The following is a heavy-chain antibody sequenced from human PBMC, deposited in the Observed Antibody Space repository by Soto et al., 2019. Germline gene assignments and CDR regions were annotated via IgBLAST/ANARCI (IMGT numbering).Heavy chain of an antibody. Sequence: EVQLLESGGGLAQPGGSLRLSCAASGFTFSSYAMSWVRQAPGKGLDWVSAISGSGVSTYYADSVKGRFTISRDNSKNTMYLQMNSLRAEDTAVYYCAKSPGMYYYDSSGYYHYDYWGQGTLVTVSS. CDR2: ISGSGVST. CDR1: GFTFSSYA. D-gene: IGHD3-22*01. J-gene: IGHJ4*02. CDR3: AKSPGMYYYDSSGYYHYDY. V-gene: IGHV3-23*01.